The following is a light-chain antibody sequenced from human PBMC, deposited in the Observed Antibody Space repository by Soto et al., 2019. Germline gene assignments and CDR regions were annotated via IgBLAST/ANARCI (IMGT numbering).Light chain of an antibody. Sequence: DIHMTQSPSSLLASVGDRVTIPXRASQTISTWFARYQQKPGQAPKXXFYXASTLKSGVPSSFSGTGPGTEFTLSITSLQPEDFVTYYCQQCCMGWTFGQGTKVDIK. CDR2: XAS. CDR3: QQCCMGWT. V-gene: IGKV1-5*03. CDR1: QTISTW. J-gene: IGKJ1*01.